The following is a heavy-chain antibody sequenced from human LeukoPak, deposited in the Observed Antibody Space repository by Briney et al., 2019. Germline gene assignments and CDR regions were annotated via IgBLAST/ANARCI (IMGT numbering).Heavy chain of an antibody. J-gene: IGHJ5*02. D-gene: IGHD3-10*01. CDR3: ARGPPGGQFDP. V-gene: IGHV4-59*01. Sequence: PSETLSLTCTVSGGSISSYYWSWIRQPPGKGLEWIGYIYYSGSTNYNPSLKSRVTISVDTSKKQFSLKLSSVTAADTAVYYCARGPPGGQFDPWGQGTLVTVSS. CDR2: IYYSGST. CDR1: GGSISSYY.